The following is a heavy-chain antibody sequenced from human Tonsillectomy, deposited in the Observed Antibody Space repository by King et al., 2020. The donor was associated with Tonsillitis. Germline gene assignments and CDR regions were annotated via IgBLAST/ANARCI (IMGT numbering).Heavy chain of an antibody. CDR2: IDPSDSYT. CDR1: GYSFTSYW. Sequence: QLVQSGAEVKKPGESLRISCKGSGYSFTSYWITWVRQMPGKGLEWMGRIDPSDSYTNYSPSFQGHVTISADKSISTAYLQWSSLNASDTAMYYCARPRYCSGGSCLPDYWGQGTLVTVSS. J-gene: IGHJ4*02. CDR3: ARPRYCSGGSCLPDY. D-gene: IGHD2-15*01. V-gene: IGHV5-10-1*03.